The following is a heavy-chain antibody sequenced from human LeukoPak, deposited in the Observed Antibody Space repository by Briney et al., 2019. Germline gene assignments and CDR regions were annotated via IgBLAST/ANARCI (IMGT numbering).Heavy chain of an antibody. J-gene: IGHJ4*02. V-gene: IGHV1-46*01. CDR2: INPSDGST. CDR3: VRELVGGYFDY. Sequence: VASVKVSCKTSGYTFTSYLAHWVRQAPGQGLEWMGIINPSDGSTSYAQKFQGRVAMTRDTSTSTVYMELSSLRSDDTAVYYCVRELVGGYFDYWGQGTLVTASS. CDR1: GYTFTSYL. D-gene: IGHD1-26*01.